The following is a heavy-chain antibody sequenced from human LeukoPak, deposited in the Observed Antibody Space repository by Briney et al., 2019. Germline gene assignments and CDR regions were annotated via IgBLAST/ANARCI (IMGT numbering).Heavy chain of an antibody. CDR1: GYTFTNYG. Sequence: ASVKVSCKASGYTFTNYGITWVRQAPGQGLEWMGWISPYNGNTNYPQKFQGRVTMTTDTSTSTAYMELRSLRSDDTALYYCATEGGWQPTDYGDHAYWGQGTLVTVSS. V-gene: IGHV1-18*01. J-gene: IGHJ4*02. CDR2: ISPYNGNT. D-gene: IGHD4-17*01. CDR3: ATEGGWQPTDYGDHAY.